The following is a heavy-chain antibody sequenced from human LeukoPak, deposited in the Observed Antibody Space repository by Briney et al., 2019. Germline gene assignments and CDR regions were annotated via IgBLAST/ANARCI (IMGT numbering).Heavy chain of an antibody. J-gene: IGHJ4*02. CDR1: GFTFSSYS. V-gene: IGHV3-21*01. Sequence: GGSLRLSCAASGFTFSSYSMNWVRQAPGKGLEWVSSISSSSSYIYYADSVKGRFTISRDNSKNTLYLQMNSLRGEDTAVYYCARGPGTPNDFWGQGTLVTVSS. CDR3: ARGPGTPNDF. CDR2: ISSSSSYI. D-gene: IGHD2-15*01.